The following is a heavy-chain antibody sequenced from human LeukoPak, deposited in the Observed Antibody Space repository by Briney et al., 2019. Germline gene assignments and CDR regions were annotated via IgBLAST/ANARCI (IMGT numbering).Heavy chain of an antibody. CDR1: GFTFSSYD. V-gene: IGHV3-13*01. CDR3: ARFSLNKGGEAFDI. Sequence: GGSLRLSCAASGFTFSSYDMHWVRQATGKGLEWVSAIGTAGDTYYPGSVKGRFTISRENAKNSLYLQMNSLRAGDTAVYYCARFSLNKGGEAFDIWGQGTMVTVSS. CDR2: IGTAGDT. J-gene: IGHJ3*02. D-gene: IGHD3-16*01.